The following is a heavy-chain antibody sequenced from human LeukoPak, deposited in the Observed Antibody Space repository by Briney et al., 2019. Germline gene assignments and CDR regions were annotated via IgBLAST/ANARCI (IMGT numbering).Heavy chain of an antibody. CDR2: FDPADGEI. Sequence: ASVKVSCKVSGYSLTELSMHWVRQAPGKGPEWMGGFDPADGEIIYPQKFRGRVTMTEDTSSDTAYMELSGLRFEDTAVYYCAAGEWEQLLNYWGQGTLVTVSS. D-gene: IGHD1/OR15-1a*01. J-gene: IGHJ4*02. CDR3: AAGEWEQLLNY. V-gene: IGHV1-24*01. CDR1: GYSLTELS.